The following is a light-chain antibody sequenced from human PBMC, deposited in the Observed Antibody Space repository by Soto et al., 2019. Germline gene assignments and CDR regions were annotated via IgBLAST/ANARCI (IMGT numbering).Light chain of an antibody. J-gene: IGKJ1*01. V-gene: IGKV3-20*01. CDR2: GAS. Sequence: EILLTQSPGTLSLSPGESATLSCRASQSVGSDYLAWYQQKPGQAPRLLMYGASTRPPGIPFRFSGSGSGADFNLTISRPEPEDFAVYYCQQYCSSPPTFGQRTRVDIK. CDR3: QQYCSSPPT. CDR1: QSVGSDY.